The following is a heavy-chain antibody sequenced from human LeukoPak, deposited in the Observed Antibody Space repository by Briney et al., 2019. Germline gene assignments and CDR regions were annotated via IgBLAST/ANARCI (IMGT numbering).Heavy chain of an antibody. J-gene: IGHJ4*02. D-gene: IGHD5-24*01. CDR1: GGSISSSSYY. CDR3: ARDGDGYNYYDY. CDR2: IYYSGST. Sequence: KPSETLSLTCTVSGGSISSSSYYWGWIRQPPGKGLEWIGSIYYSGSTYYNPSLKSRVTISVDTSKNQFSLRLSSVTAADTAVYYCARDGDGYNYYDYWGQGTLVTVSS. V-gene: IGHV4-39*07.